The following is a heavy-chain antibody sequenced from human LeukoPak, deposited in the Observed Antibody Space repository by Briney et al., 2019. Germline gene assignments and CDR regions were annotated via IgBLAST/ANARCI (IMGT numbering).Heavy chain of an antibody. CDR3: ASGRVLFDY. J-gene: IGHJ4*02. V-gene: IGHV1-69*04. D-gene: IGHD3-10*01. Sequence: SVKVSCKASGGTFSSYAISWVRQAPGQGLEWMGRIIPILGIANYAQKFQGRVTITADKSTSTAYMELSSLRSEDTAMYYCASGRVLFDYWGQGTLVTVSS. CDR2: IIPILGIA. CDR1: GGTFSSYA.